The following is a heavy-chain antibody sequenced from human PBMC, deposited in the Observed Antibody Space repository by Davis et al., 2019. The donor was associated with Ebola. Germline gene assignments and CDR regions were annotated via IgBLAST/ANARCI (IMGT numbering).Heavy chain of an antibody. Sequence: ASVKVSCKASGYTFTSYGISWVRQAPGQGLEWLGWISAYNGNTNYAQKLQGRVTMTTDTSTSTAYMELRSLRSDDTAVYYCARASYYYDSSGYYHGFDYWGQGTLVTVSS. CDR1: GYTFTSYG. V-gene: IGHV1-18*04. D-gene: IGHD3-22*01. J-gene: IGHJ4*02. CDR3: ARASYYYDSSGYYHGFDY. CDR2: ISAYNGNT.